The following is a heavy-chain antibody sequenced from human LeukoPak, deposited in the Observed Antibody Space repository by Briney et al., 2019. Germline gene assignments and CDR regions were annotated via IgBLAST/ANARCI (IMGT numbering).Heavy chain of an antibody. CDR1: GGTFSSYA. Sequence: SVKVSCKASGGTFSSYAISWVRQAPGQGLEWMGGIIPIFGTANYAQKFQGRVTITADESTSTAYMELSSLRSEDTAVYYCAREKREHYYYYYGMDVWGQGTTVTVSS. V-gene: IGHV1-69*13. CDR3: AREKREHYYYYYGMDV. CDR2: IIPIFGTA. J-gene: IGHJ6*02. D-gene: IGHD1-1*01.